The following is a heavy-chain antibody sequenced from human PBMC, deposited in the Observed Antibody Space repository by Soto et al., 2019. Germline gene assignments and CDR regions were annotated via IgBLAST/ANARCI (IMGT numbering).Heavy chain of an antibody. V-gene: IGHV3-23*01. D-gene: IGHD1-7*01. CDR1: GLTFSNYA. CDR2: MSGSSSTT. Sequence: EVRLLESGGGLVKPGGSLRLSCATSGLTFSNYAMSWVRQAPGGGLEWVSSMSGSSSTTYYADSVKGRFTISRDRSKNTLNLKMSSLRAEDTALYYCAKNQERELPRVIDFWGQGTLVTVSS. CDR3: AKNQERELPRVIDF. J-gene: IGHJ4*02.